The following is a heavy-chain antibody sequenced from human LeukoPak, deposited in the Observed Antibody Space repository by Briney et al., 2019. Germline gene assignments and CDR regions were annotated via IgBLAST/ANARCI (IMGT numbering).Heavy chain of an antibody. CDR2: IYYSGST. Sequence: SETLSLTCTVSGGSVTDYYWSWIRQPPGKGLEWIGYIYYSGSTNYNPSLKSRVTISLDTSKNQFSLKLSSVTAADTAVYYCARAQTPGATLIDYWGQGTLVTVSS. V-gene: IGHV4-59*02. J-gene: IGHJ4*02. D-gene: IGHD1-26*01. CDR3: ARAQTPGATLIDY. CDR1: GGSVTDYY.